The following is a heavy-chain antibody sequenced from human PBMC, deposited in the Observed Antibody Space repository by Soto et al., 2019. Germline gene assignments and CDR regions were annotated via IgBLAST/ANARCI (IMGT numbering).Heavy chain of an antibody. CDR3: AKYDSSGSLHYSGMDG. Sequence: SETLSLTCTVSGGSISSGGYYWSWIRQHPGKGLEWIGYIYYSGSTYYNPSLKSRVTISVDTSKNQFSLKLSSVTAADTAVYYCAKYDSSGSLHYSGMDGWGQGTTVTVSS. J-gene: IGHJ6*02. D-gene: IGHD3-22*01. CDR2: IYYSGST. CDR1: GGSISSGGYY. V-gene: IGHV4-31*03.